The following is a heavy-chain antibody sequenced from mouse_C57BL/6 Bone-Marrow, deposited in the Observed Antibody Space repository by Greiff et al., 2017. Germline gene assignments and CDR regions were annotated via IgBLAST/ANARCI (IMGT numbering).Heavy chain of an antibody. CDR3: ARSGTTVVANWYFDV. CDR2: ILPGSGST. V-gene: IGHV1-9*01. CDR1: GYTFTGYW. J-gene: IGHJ1*03. D-gene: IGHD1-1*01. Sequence: QVQLQQSGAELMKPGASVKLSCKATGYTFTGYWIEWVKQRPGHGLEWIGEILPGSGSTNYNAKFKGKATFTADTSSNTAYMQLSSLTTEDSAIYYCARSGTTVVANWYFDVWGTGTTVTVSS.